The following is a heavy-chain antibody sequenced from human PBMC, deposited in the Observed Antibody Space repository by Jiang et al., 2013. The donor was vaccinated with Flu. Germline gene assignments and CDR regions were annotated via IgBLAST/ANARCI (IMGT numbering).Heavy chain of an antibody. CDR3: ARVGHQIEFWSAWFDC. Sequence: VQLVESGGGLVQPGGSLRLSCAASGFTFMHYAMTWVRQAPGRGLEWVSSISASGASSYYADSVKGRFTISRDNSEKTLYLHMDSLRAEDTATYYCARVGHQIEFWSAWFDCWGQGTLVRVSS. D-gene: IGHD3-3*01. J-gene: IGHJ5*01. CDR1: GFTFMHYA. CDR2: ISASGASS. V-gene: IGHV3-23*04.